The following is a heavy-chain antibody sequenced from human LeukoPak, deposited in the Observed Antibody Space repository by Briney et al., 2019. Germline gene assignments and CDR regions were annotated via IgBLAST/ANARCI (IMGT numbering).Heavy chain of an antibody. Sequence: GGSLRLSYAAAGCIFSSYGVSWVRMPPRKGLEWVPVIRGGGDSTYYADSVKGRFTISRDNSKNTLYLQMNSLRAEDTAVYYCAKAPTKDYYDSSGYYYVGFFLDYWGQGTLVTVSS. CDR2: IRGGGDST. CDR1: GCIFSSYG. CDR3: AKAPTKDYYDSSGYYYVGFFLDY. D-gene: IGHD3-22*01. J-gene: IGHJ4*02. V-gene: IGHV3-23*01.